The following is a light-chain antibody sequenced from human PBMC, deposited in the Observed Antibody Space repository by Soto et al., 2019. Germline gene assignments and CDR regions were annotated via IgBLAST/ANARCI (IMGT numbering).Light chain of an antibody. CDR2: EVT. Sequence: QSALTQPASVSGSPGQSITISCTGTSSDVGSYNLVSWYQQHPGKAPKFMISEVTKRPSGVSTRFSGSKSGNTASLTISGLQAEDESDYYCCSYAGSGTLVFGGGTKLTVL. CDR3: CSYAGSGTLV. CDR1: SSDVGSYNL. V-gene: IGLV2-23*02. J-gene: IGLJ3*02.